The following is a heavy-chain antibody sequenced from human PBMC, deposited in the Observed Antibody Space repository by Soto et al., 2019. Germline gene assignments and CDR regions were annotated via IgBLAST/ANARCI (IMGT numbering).Heavy chain of an antibody. J-gene: IGHJ6*02. CDR2: ISYDGRHI. CDR1: GFIFSNYA. CDR3: AIYVSDYVLDV. D-gene: IGHD4-17*01. Sequence: QLHLVESGGGVVQPGNSLRLSCPASGFIFSNYAMHWVRQAPGTGLEWVALISYDGRHIYYADSVKGRFAISRDNSKNTLDLVMNSLRREDTAMYYCAIYVSDYVLDVWGQGTTVNVSS. V-gene: IGHV3-30*09.